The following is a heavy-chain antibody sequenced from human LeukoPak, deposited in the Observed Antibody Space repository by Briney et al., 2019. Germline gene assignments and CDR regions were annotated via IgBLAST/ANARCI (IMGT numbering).Heavy chain of an antibody. J-gene: IGHJ4*02. V-gene: IGHV4-34*01. CDR2: INHSGST. CDR1: GGSFSGYY. D-gene: IGHD4-11*01. Sequence: SETLSLTCAAYGGSFSGYYWGWIRQPPGKGLEWIGEINHSGSTNYNPSLKSRVTISVDTSKNQFSLKLSSVTAADTAVYYCARGRVRYRRIFDYWGQGTLVTVSS. CDR3: ARGRVRYRRIFDY.